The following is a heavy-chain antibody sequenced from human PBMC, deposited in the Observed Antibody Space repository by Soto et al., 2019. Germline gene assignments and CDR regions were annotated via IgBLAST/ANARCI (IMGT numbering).Heavy chain of an antibody. V-gene: IGHV3-33*01. CDR3: ARGQYSSSYYFDY. D-gene: IGHD6-6*01. Sequence: GGSLRLSCAASGFTFSSYGMHWVRQAPGKGLEWVAVIWYDGSNKYYADSVKGRFTISRDNSKNTLYLQMNSLRAEDTAVYYCARGQYSSSYYFDYWGQGTLVTVS. J-gene: IGHJ4*02. CDR1: GFTFSSYG. CDR2: IWYDGSNK.